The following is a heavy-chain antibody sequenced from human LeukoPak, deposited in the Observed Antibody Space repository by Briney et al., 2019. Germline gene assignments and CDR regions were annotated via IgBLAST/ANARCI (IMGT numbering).Heavy chain of an antibody. CDR1: GYTFTSYG. D-gene: IGHD3-9*01. Sequence: ASVKVSCKASGYTFTSYGISWVRQAPGQGLEWMGWISAYNGNTNYEQKLQGRVTMTTDTSTSTAYMELRSLRSDDTAVYYCARDWAPLTGYYSAEYFQHWGQGTLVTVSS. V-gene: IGHV1-18*01. CDR2: ISAYNGNT. CDR3: ARDWAPLTGYYSAEYFQH. J-gene: IGHJ1*01.